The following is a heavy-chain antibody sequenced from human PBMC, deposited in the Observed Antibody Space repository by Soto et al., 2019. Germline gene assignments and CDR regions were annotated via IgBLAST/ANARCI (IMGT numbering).Heavy chain of an antibody. CDR2: IYTGGST. J-gene: IGHJ4*02. V-gene: IGHV3-53*01. CDR3: AKCMGSSWIGVIDN. Sequence: LRLSCAAAGFTVSTNYMIWVRQSPGKGLEWVSVIYTGGSTYYADSVKGRFTISRDNSKNRLFLQMNSLRAEDTAIYYCAKCMGSSWIGVIDNWGQGTLVTVSS. D-gene: IGHD6-13*01. CDR1: GFTVSTNY.